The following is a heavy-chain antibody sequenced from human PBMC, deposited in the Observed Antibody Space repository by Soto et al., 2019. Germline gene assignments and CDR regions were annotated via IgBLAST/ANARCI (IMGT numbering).Heavy chain of an antibody. D-gene: IGHD6-19*01. CDR2: VYYSGST. V-gene: IGHV4-59*01. Sequence: PSETLSLTCTVSGGSISTYYWSWIRQPPGKGLEWIGYVYYSGSTSYNPSLKSRVTISVDTSKNQFSLKLRSVTAADTAVYYCASDRSSGWDQGYGMDVWGQGTTVTVSS. CDR3: ASDRSSGWDQGYGMDV. J-gene: IGHJ6*02. CDR1: GGSISTYY.